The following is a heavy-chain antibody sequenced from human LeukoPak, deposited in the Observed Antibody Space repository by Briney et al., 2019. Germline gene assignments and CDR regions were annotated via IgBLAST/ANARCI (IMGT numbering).Heavy chain of an antibody. D-gene: IGHD6-13*01. CDR1: GYTFTSYG. Sequence: ASVKVSCKASGYTFTSYGVSWVRQAPGQGLEWLGWIDTYRGSTNYAQNLQGRVTVTTDTSTMTVYMELRSRRSDDTAVYYCARPNTDAAGYFFDYWGQGTQVTVSS. J-gene: IGHJ4*02. CDR3: ARPNTDAAGYFFDY. CDR2: IDTYRGST. V-gene: IGHV1-18*01.